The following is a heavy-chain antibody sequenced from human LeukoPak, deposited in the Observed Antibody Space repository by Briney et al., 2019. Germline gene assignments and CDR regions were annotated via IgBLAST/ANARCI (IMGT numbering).Heavy chain of an antibody. CDR2: IYYSGST. CDR3: AREAMGYCSGGSCRYFDY. J-gene: IGHJ4*02. CDR1: GGSISSGGYY. Sequence: SETLSLTCTVSGGSISSGGYYWSWIRQHPGKGLEWIGYIYYSGSTYYNPSLKSRVTISVDTSKNQFSLKLSSVTAADTAVYYCAREAMGYCSGGSCRYFDYWGQGTLVTVSS. D-gene: IGHD2-15*01. V-gene: IGHV4-31*03.